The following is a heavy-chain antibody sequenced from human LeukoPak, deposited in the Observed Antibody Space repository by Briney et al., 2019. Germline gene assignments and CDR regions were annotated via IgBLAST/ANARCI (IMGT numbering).Heavy chain of an antibody. CDR1: GVTLSSYA. V-gene: IGHV4-39*01. J-gene: IGHJ5*02. Sequence: GSLRLSCAASGVTLSSYAMSWARQAPGKGLEWIGSIYHSGSTYYNPSLKSRVTISVDTSRNQFSLNLSSVTAADTAVYYCARHYGPWGQGTLVAVSS. CDR2: IYHSGST. CDR3: ARHYGP. D-gene: IGHD4-17*01.